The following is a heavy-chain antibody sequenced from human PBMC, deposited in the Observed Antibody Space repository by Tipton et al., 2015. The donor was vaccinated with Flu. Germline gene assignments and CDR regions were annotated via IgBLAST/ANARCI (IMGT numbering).Heavy chain of an antibody. D-gene: IGHD3-10*01. J-gene: IGHJ4*02. Sequence: TLSLTCTVSGGSISTSGYFWGWIRQPPGKGLEWIGSVYYSGGTHHNPSLKSRVSISGDTSKNQFSLKLTYVTAADTAVYFCARIIRITMIRGLRDPYYFDYWGQGMLFTVSS. CDR2: VYYSGGT. V-gene: IGHV4-39*07. CDR1: GGSISTSGYF. CDR3: ARIIRITMIRGLRDPYYFDY.